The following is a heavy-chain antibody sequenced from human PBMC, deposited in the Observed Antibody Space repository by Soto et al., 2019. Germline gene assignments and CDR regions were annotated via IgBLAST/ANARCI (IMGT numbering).Heavy chain of an antibody. V-gene: IGHV3-30*03. Sequence: LVESGGGVVQPGRSLRISCEASGVSFRSYAMHWVRQVPGKGPGGGAVISHDGSSDYYADSVKGRFTISRDNLRNTLYLKMNSLRVEDTGVYNCARPPVGMTMKLVGFDIWGQGTKVTVSS. D-gene: IGHD3-22*01. CDR3: ARPPVGMTMKLVGFDI. CDR2: ISHDGSSD. CDR1: GVSFRSYA. J-gene: IGHJ3*02.